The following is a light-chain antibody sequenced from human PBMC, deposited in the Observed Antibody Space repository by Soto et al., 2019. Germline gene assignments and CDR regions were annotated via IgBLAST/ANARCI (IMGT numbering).Light chain of an antibody. CDR1: RSVSSY. CDR3: QQYGSSLIT. J-gene: IGKJ5*01. V-gene: IGKV3-20*01. CDR2: DAS. Sequence: DIVLTQSPATLSLSPGESATLSCRATRSVSSYLAWYQQKPGQAPRLLIYDASNRATGIPARFSGSGSGTDFTLTISRLEPEDFAVYYCQQYGSSLITFGQGTRLEI.